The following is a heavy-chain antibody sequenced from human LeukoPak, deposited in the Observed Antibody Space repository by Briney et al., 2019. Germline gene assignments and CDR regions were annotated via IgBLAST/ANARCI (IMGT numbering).Heavy chain of an antibody. V-gene: IGHV3-23*01. D-gene: IGHD1-7*01. J-gene: IGHJ4*02. CDR3: AKDGAALMWNYYFDY. CDR2: ISGSGGST. Sequence: QPGGSLRLSCAASGFTFSSYAMSWVRQAPGKGLEWVSAISGSGGSTYYADSVRGRFTISRDNSKNTLYLQMNSLRAEDTAVYYCAKDGAALMWNYYFDYWGQGTLVTVSS. CDR1: GFTFSSYA.